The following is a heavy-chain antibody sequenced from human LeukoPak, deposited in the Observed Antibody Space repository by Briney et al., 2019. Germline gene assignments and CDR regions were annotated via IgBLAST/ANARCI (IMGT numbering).Heavy chain of an antibody. D-gene: IGHD6-13*01. CDR2: ISSSSSYI. CDR3: ARDQSSSWYGGSNWFDP. CDR1: GFTFSSYS. V-gene: IGHV3-21*04. Sequence: GGSLRLSCAASGFTFSSYSMNWVRQAPGKGLEWVSSISSSSSYIYYADSVKGRFSISRDNAENTLYLQMNSLRAEDTAVYYCARDQSSSWYGGSNWFDPWGQGTLVTVSS. J-gene: IGHJ5*02.